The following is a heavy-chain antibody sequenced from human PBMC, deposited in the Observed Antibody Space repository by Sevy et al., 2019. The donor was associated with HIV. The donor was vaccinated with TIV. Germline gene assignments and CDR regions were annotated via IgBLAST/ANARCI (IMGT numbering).Heavy chain of an antibody. CDR2: FCMGGDRI. J-gene: IGHJ4*02. Sequence: GGSLRLSCTTSGFRFSIYAMTWVRQAPGKGLEWVSSFCMGGDRIYYADSVRGRSTISRDDSKNTLYLEMNNLRAEDTAKYYFAREGFSKGHAYWGQGTLVTVSS. CDR1: GFRFSIYA. CDR3: AREGFSKGHAY. V-gene: IGHV3-23*01. D-gene: IGHD3-16*01.